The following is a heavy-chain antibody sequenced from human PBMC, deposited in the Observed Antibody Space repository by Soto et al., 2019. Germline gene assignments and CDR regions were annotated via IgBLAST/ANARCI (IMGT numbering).Heavy chain of an antibody. D-gene: IGHD4-17*01. CDR1: GFTFSSYA. CDR3: ASQTTDDAFDI. CDR2: ISYDGSNK. J-gene: IGHJ3*02. Sequence: QVQLVESGGGVVQPGRSLRLSCAASGFTFSSYAMHWVRQAPGKGLEWVAVISYDGSNKYYADSVKGRFTISRDNSKNTLCLQMNSLRAEDTAVYYCASQTTDDAFDIWGQGTMVTVSS. V-gene: IGHV3-30-3*01.